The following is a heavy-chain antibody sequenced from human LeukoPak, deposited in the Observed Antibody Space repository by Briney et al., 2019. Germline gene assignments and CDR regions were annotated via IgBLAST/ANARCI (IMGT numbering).Heavy chain of an antibody. CDR1: GFTFSSYS. D-gene: IGHD4-23*01. J-gene: IGHJ4*02. Sequence: GGSPRLSCAASGFTFSSYSMNWVRQAPGKGLEWVSVIYSGGSTYYADSVKGRFTISRDNSKNTLYLQMNSLRAEGTAVYYCARARRWYFDYWGQGTLVTVSS. CDR2: IYSGGST. CDR3: ARARRWYFDY. V-gene: IGHV3-53*01.